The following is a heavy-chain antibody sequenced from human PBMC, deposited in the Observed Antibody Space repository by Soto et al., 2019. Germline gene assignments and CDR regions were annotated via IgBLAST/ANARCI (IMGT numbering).Heavy chain of an antibody. V-gene: IGHV1-69*13. CDR3: ARDLRGNCSGGSCSGMDV. CDR1: GGTFSSYA. CDR2: IIPIFGTA. Sequence: SVKVSCKASGGTFSSYAISWVRQAPGQGXEWMGGIIPIFGTANYAQKFQGRVTITADESTSTAYMELSSLRSEDTAVYYCARDLRGNCSGGSCSGMDVWGQGTTVTVFS. D-gene: IGHD2-15*01. J-gene: IGHJ6*02.